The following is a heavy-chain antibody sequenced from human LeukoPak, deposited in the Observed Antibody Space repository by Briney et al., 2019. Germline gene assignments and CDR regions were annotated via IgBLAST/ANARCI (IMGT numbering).Heavy chain of an antibody. V-gene: IGHV3-21*01. D-gene: IGHD3-3*01. CDR2: ISSANSHI. CDR3: ARDLMRFLEWVN. Sequence: PGGSLRLSCVVSGFSLSNYAMNWVRQAPGKGPEWVSYISSANSHIYYADSVKGRFIISRDNAKNSLYLQMNSLRAEDTAVYYCARDLMRFLEWVNWGQGTLVTVSS. CDR1: GFSLSNYA. J-gene: IGHJ4*02.